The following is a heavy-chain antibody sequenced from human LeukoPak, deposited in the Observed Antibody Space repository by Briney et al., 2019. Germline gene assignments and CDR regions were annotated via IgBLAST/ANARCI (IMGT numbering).Heavy chain of an antibody. V-gene: IGHV3-21*01. D-gene: IGHD1-14*01. CDR1: EFIFSTYT. J-gene: IGHJ6*03. CDR3: AGDPLLYNHRNFYYLDV. Sequence: GGSLRLSCAASEFIFSTYTMNWVRQAPGKGLEWVSSISSSSNYIYYADSVRGRFTISRDNAKNSLYLQMNSLRAEDTAVYYCAGDPLLYNHRNFYYLDVWGKGTTVTVSS. CDR2: ISSSSNYI.